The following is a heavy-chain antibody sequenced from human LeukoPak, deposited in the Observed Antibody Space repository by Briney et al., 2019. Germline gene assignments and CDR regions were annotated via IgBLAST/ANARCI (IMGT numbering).Heavy chain of an antibody. CDR2: IYYSGST. CDR3: ARARFSGYDLDY. V-gene: IGHV4-61*01. J-gene: IGHJ4*02. Sequence: SETLSLTCTVSGGSVSSGSYYWSWIRQPPGKGLEWIGYIYYSGSTNYNPSLKSRVTISVDTPKNQFSLKLSSVTAADTAVYYCARARFSGYDLDYWGQGTLVTVSS. D-gene: IGHD5-12*01. CDR1: GGSVSSGSYY.